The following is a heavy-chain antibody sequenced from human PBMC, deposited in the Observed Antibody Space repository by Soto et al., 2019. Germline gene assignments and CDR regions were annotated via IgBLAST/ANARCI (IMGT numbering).Heavy chain of an antibody. V-gene: IGHV1-3*01. CDR3: ATSEGDCGGGSCYNYFYYYGMDV. CDR2: LSVGNGDT. Sequence: GASVKVSCKASGDTRTGFSMHWVRQAPGQRPEWMGWLSVGNGDTKYSQKFQGRVTITRDTSARTAYMELSNLRSEDTAVYYCATSEGDCGGGSCYNYFYYYGMDVWGQGTTVTVSS. CDR1: GDTRTGFS. D-gene: IGHD2-15*01. J-gene: IGHJ6*02.